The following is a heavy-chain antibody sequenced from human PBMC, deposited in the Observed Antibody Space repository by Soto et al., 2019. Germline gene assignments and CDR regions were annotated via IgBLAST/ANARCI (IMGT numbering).Heavy chain of an antibody. Sequence: GGSLRLSCAASGFTFSTYVMNWVRQAPGQRLERVSSILGGGASTYYADSVKGRFTISRDNSKNTLYLQMNSLRAEDTAVYYCAREFAPGIAAAGSIYGMDVWGQGTTVTVSS. D-gene: IGHD6-13*01. CDR3: AREFAPGIAAAGSIYGMDV. V-gene: IGHV3-23*01. J-gene: IGHJ6*02. CDR1: GFTFSTYV. CDR2: ILGGGAST.